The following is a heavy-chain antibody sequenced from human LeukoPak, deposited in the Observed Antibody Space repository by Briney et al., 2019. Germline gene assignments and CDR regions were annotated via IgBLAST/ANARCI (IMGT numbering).Heavy chain of an antibody. CDR1: GGSISSSSYY. V-gene: IGHV4-39*01. CDR3: ATHYYDSSGYYPWYFDY. J-gene: IGHJ4*02. CDR2: IYYSGYT. Sequence: SESLSLTCTVSGGSISSSSYYWGWIRQPPGKGLEWIGSIYYSGYTYYNPSLKSRVTISVDTSKNQFSLKLSSVTAAGTAVYYCATHYYDSSGYYPWYFDYWGQGTLATVSS. D-gene: IGHD3-22*01.